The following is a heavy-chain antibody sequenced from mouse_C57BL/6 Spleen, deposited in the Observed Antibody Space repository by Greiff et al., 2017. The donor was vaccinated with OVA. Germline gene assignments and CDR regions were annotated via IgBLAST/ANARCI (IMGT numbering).Heavy chain of an antibody. J-gene: IGHJ2*01. CDR2: IDPETGGT. CDR3: TRRQLRPYYVDY. Sequence: VQLQQSGAELVRPGASVTLSCKASGYTFTDYEMHWVKQTPVHGLEWIGAIDPETGGTAYNQKFKGKAILTADKSSSTAYMELRSLTSEDSAVYYCTRRQLRPYYVDYWGQGTTLTVSS. V-gene: IGHV1-15*01. D-gene: IGHD3-2*02. CDR1: GYTFTDYE.